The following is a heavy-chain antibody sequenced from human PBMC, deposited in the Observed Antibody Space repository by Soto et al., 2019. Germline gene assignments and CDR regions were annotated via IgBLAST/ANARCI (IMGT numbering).Heavy chain of an antibody. CDR2: VYSSGGT. CDR1: GGSMSSYY. Sequence: PSDTLSLTCTVSGGSMSSYYWTWIRQPAGKGLEWIGRVYSSGGTHYNPSLKSRVTITLDTSKNQVSLRLLSVTDADTAVYYCARGQRFSDWFDPWGQGTLVTVSS. V-gene: IGHV4-4*07. CDR3: ARGQRFSDWFDP. D-gene: IGHD3-3*01. J-gene: IGHJ5*02.